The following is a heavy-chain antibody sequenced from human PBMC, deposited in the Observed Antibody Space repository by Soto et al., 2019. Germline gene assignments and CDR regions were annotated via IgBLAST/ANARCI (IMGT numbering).Heavy chain of an antibody. J-gene: IGHJ4*02. CDR1: GFSLSTTGVG. D-gene: IGHD2-21*01. CDR2: IYWEDNK. Sequence: SGPTLVNPTQTLTLTCTFSGFSLSTTGVGVGWIRQPPGKALEWLALIYWEDNKRYSPSLKSRLNITKDTSKNQVIFTMTNMELVDTATYVFAHCRLLVDFDSGDQGSL. CDR3: AHCRLLVDFDS. V-gene: IGHV2-5*02.